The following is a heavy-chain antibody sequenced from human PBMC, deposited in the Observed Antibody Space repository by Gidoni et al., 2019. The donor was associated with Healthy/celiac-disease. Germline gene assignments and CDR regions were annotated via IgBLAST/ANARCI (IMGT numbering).Heavy chain of an antibody. CDR3: ASQHMPPRGYSYGYDY. J-gene: IGHJ4*02. D-gene: IGHD5-18*01. V-gene: IGHV3-30-3*01. CDR2: ISYDGSNK. Sequence: GLEWVAVISYDGSNKYYADSVKGRFTISRDNTKNTLYLQMNSLRAEDTAVYYCASQHMPPRGYSYGYDYWGQGTLVTVSS.